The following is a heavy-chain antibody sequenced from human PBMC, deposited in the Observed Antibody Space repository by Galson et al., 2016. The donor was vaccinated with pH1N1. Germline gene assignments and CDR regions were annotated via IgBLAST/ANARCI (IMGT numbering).Heavy chain of an antibody. V-gene: IGHV3-30-3*01. CDR1: GLVFRAYS. J-gene: IGHJ6*01. D-gene: IGHD6-19*01. CDR3: ARGPKSSSGWNFYYYGMDV. Sequence: SLRLSCAASGLVFRAYSMHWVRQAPGKGLEWVAVLSYDETKEYYGDSVKGRFTISRDISKNTLYLQMRRLRPDDTAVYYCARGPKSSSGWNFYYYGMDVWGQGTTVTVSA. CDR2: LSYDETKE.